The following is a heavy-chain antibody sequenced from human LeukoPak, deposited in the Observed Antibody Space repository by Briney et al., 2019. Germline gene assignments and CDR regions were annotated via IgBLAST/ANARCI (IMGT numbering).Heavy chain of an antibody. D-gene: IGHD6-13*01. V-gene: IGHV3-9*01. CDR1: GFTFDDYA. Sequence: SLRLSCAASGFTFDDYAMHWVRQAPGRGLEWVSGISWNSGTMYYADSVKGRFTISRDNAKNSLYLQMNSLRTEDTALYYCAKRSAAGTVGYFDYWGQGTLVTVSS. J-gene: IGHJ4*02. CDR2: ISWNSGTM. CDR3: AKRSAAGTVGYFDY.